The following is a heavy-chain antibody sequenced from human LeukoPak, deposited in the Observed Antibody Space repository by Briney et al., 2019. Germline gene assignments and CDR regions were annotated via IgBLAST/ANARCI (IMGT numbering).Heavy chain of an antibody. D-gene: IGHD2-15*01. J-gene: IGHJ5*02. CDR3: ARHYCSGGSCYRGWFDP. V-gene: IGHV5-10-1*01. CDR2: IDPSDSYT. Sequence: GDSLKISCKGSGYSFNSYWISWVRQMPGKGLEWMGRIDPSDSYTNYSPSFQGHVTISADKSISTAYLQWSSLKASDTAMYYCARHYCSGGSCYRGWFDPWGQGTLVTVSS. CDR1: GYSFNSYW.